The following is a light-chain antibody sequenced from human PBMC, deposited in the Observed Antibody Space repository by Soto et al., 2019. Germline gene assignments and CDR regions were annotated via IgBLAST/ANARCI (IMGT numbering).Light chain of an antibody. Sequence: EIVMTQTPLSLSVTPGQPASISCKSSQSLLHSDGKTYFYWYLQKPGQPPQLLIFWASMRESGVPDRFSGSGSGTNFTLTISGLQAEDVAIYYCHQYFTFPWTFGQGTKVDIK. CDR2: WAS. J-gene: IGKJ1*01. CDR3: HQYFTFPWT. CDR1: QSLLHSDGKTY. V-gene: IGKV2D-29*01.